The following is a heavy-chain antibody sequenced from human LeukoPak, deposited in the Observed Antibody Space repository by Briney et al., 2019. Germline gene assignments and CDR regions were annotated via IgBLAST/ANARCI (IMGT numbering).Heavy chain of an antibody. J-gene: IGHJ6*02. CDR1: GYTFTSYG. CDR3: ASAYYDFWSGYTAGPHYGMDV. Sequence: ASVKVSCKASGYTFTSYGISWVRQAPGQGLEWMGWISAYNGNTNYAQKFQGRVTMTRNTSISTAYMELSSLRSEDTAVYYCASAYYDFWSGYTAGPHYGMDVWGQGTTVTVSS. CDR2: ISAYNGNT. V-gene: IGHV1-18*01. D-gene: IGHD3-3*01.